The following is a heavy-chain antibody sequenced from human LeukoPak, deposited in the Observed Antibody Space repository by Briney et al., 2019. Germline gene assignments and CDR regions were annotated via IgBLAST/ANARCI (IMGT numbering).Heavy chain of an antibody. J-gene: IGHJ6*03. V-gene: IGHV3-23*01. Sequence: GGSLRLSCAASGFTFSSYAMSWVRQAPGKGLEWVSAISGGGGSTYYADSVKGRFTISRDDAKNSLYLQMNSLRAEDTAVYYCARAFDTSWDYYYMDVWGKGTTVTVSS. CDR3: ARAFDTSWDYYYMDV. D-gene: IGHD2-2*01. CDR1: GFTFSSYA. CDR2: ISGGGGST.